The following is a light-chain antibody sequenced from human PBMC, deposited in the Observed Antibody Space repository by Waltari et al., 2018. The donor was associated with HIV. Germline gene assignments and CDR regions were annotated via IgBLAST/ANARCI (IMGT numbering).Light chain of an antibody. J-gene: IGLJ3*02. CDR3: NSRDSSGNRV. CDR2: GKN. CDR1: SLRSYY. V-gene: IGLV3-19*01. Sequence: SSELTQDPAVSVALGQTVRITCQGDSLRSYYASWYQKKPRQAPVLVIYGKNNRPSVIPDRFSGSSSGNTASLTITGAQAEDEADYYCNSRDSSGNRVFGGGTNLTVL.